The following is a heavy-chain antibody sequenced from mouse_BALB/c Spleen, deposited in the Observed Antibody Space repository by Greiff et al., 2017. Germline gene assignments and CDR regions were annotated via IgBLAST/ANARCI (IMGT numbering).Heavy chain of an antibody. V-gene: IGHV1-69*02. J-gene: IGHJ1*01. D-gene: IGHD2-10*02. CDR2: IYPSDSYT. CDR1: GYTFTSYW. CDR3: TRKYGNPYFDV. Sequence: QVQLQQPGAELVRPGASVKLSCKASGYTFTSYWINWVKQRPGQGLEWIGNIYPSDSYTNYNQKFKDKATLTVDKSSSTAYMQLSSPTSEDSAVYYCTRKYGNPYFDVWGAGTTVTVSS.